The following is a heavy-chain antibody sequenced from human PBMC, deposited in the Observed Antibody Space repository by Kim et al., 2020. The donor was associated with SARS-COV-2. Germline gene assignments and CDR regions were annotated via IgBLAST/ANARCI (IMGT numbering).Heavy chain of an antibody. Sequence: DSVKGRFTISRDNAKNSLDLQMNSLGAEDTAVYYCARAVSLDYYYYYGMDVWGQGTTVTVSS. V-gene: IGHV3-11*05. CDR3: ARAVSLDYYYYYGMDV. J-gene: IGHJ6*02.